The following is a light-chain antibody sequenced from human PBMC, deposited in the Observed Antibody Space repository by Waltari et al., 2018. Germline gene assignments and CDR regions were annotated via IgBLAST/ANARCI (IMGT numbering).Light chain of an antibody. Sequence: QSVLTQPPSVSGAPGQRVTMSCSGSASNIGDHLVNWNQQLPGKAPKLLIDRSDQRPSGVPDGFPASKFGTSASLTISGLRSEDEAGYYCAACDDSLNGRWVFGGGTKVTVL. V-gene: IGLV1-44*01. CDR2: RSD. J-gene: IGLJ3*02. CDR1: ASNIGDHL. CDR3: AACDDSLNGRWV.